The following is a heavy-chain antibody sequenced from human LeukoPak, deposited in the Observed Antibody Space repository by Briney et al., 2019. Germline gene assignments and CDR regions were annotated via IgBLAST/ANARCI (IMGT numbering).Heavy chain of an antibody. Sequence: GGSLRLSCAVSGFTFTSYAMSWVRQAPGKGLEWVANIKQVGSEKYYVDSVEGRFTISRDNAKKSLFLQMNSLRVEDTAVYYCARHYGDYRRHPFDHWGQGTLVTVSS. CDR1: GFTFTSYA. J-gene: IGHJ4*02. CDR3: ARHYGDYRRHPFDH. CDR2: IKQVGSEK. V-gene: IGHV3-7*01. D-gene: IGHD4-17*01.